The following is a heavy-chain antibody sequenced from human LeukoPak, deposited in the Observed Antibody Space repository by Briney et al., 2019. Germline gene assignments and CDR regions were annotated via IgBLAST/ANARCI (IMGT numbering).Heavy chain of an antibody. CDR2: IYYGGNT. D-gene: IGHD2-15*01. J-gene: IGHJ5*02. V-gene: IGHV4-39*02. Sequence: SETLSLTCTVSGVSISSRDYYWGWIRQPPGKGLEWIGRIYYGGNTYYNPSLKSRVTISVDTSMNHFSLKLSFVTTADTAVYYCARALGYCSGGSCTRGYNWFDPWGQGTLVTVPS. CDR1: GVSISSRDYY. CDR3: ARALGYCSGGSCTRGYNWFDP.